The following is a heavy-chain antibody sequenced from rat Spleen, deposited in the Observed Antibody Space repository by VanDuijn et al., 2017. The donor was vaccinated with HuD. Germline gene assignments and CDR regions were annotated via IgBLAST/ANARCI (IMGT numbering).Heavy chain of an antibody. D-gene: IGHD4-3*01. J-gene: IGHJ2*01. CDR2: IWAGGGT. V-gene: IGHV2-77*01. Sequence: QVQMKETGPGLVQTTQTLSVTCTVSGFSLTKYGVHWVRQAPGKGLDWMGTIWAGGGTNYNSAVQSRLSISRDTSKSQVFLKMNSLQPEDTGTYYCARHVIGAFDYWGQGVMVTVSS. CDR3: ARHVIGAFDY. CDR1: GFSLTKYG.